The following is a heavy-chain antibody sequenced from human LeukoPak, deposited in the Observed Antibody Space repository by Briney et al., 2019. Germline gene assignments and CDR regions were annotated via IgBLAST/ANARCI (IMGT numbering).Heavy chain of an antibody. V-gene: IGHV4-59*08. CDR1: GGSISSYY. J-gene: IGHJ5*02. Sequence: SETLSLTYTVSGGSISSYYWSWIRQPPPKGLEWMGYIYYSWSTNYNPSLKSRVPISVDTSKNQCSLKLSSVTAADTAVYYCARFEYSSSPQGFDPWGQGTLVTVSS. CDR3: ARFEYSSSPQGFDP. D-gene: IGHD6-6*01. CDR2: IYYSWST.